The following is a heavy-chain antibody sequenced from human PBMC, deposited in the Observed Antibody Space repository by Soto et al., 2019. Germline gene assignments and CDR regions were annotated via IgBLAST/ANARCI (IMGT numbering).Heavy chain of an antibody. CDR2: TYYRSKWYK. D-gene: IGHD6-6*01. J-gene: IGHJ5*02. CDR3: ARAGHSSSSEGANWFDP. Sequence: SQTLSLTCAISGDSVSSNSAAWNWIRQSPSRGLEWLGRTYYRSKWYKDYAVSVKSRITINPDTSKNQFPLQLNSVTPEDTAVYYCARAGHSSSSEGANWFDPWGQGTLVTVSS. V-gene: IGHV6-1*01. CDR1: GDSVSSNSAA.